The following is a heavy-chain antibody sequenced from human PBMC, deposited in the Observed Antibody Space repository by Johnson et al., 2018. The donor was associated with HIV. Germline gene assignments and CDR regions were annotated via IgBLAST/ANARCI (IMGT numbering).Heavy chain of an antibody. CDR3: ARGMSSGPWAGGDAFDI. J-gene: IGHJ3*02. D-gene: IGHD3-22*01. Sequence: MQLVESGGGVVQPGRSLRLSCAASGFTFSSYWMSWVRQAPGKGMEWVANIQQDGGEYSYVDSVKGRFTISRDNVKNSLYLQMNSLSAEDTAVYYCARGMSSGPWAGGDAFDICGQGTMVTVSS. CDR1: GFTFSSYW. CDR2: IQQDGGEY. V-gene: IGHV3-7*01.